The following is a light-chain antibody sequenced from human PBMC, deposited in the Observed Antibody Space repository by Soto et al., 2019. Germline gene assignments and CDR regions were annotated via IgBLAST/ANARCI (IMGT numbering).Light chain of an antibody. V-gene: IGKV3-20*01. CDR2: AAS. Sequence: EIVLTQSPGTLSLSPGERATLSCRASQSVGSGYFAWYQQKPGQAPRLLIYAASSRASGIPGRFSGSGSGTDFTLTISGLEPDDFGVYYCQHYGSTSWTFGQGTKVEIK. J-gene: IGKJ1*01. CDR1: QSVGSGY. CDR3: QHYGSTSWT.